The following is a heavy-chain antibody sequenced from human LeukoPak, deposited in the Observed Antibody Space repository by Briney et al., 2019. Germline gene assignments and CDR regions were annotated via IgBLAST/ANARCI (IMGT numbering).Heavy chain of an antibody. CDR2: INPNSGGT. CDR1: GYTYTGYY. Sequence: ASVKVFCKASGYTYTGYYMHWVRQAPGQGREWMGWINPNSGGTNYAQKFQGRVTMTRDTSISTAYMELSRLRSDDTAVYYCAKSYSSGPEDYWGQGTLVTVSS. CDR3: AKSYSSGPEDY. D-gene: IGHD6-19*01. V-gene: IGHV1-2*02. J-gene: IGHJ4*02.